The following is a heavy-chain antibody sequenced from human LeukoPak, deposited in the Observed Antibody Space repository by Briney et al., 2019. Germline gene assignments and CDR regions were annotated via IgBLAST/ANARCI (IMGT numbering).Heavy chain of an antibody. CDR2: IYTSGST. D-gene: IGHD1-26*01. CDR3: ARECLSPIVGYDY. V-gene: IGHV4-61*02. CDR1: GGSISSGSYY. Sequence: SQTLSLTCTVSGGSISSGSYYWSWIRQPGGRGLEWIGRIYTSGSTNYNPSLKSRVTISVDTSKNQFSLRLCSVTAADTAVYYCARECLSPIVGYDYWRQGTLVTVSS. J-gene: IGHJ4*02.